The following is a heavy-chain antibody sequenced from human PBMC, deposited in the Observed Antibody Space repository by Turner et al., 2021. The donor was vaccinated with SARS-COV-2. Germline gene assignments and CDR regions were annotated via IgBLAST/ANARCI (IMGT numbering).Heavy chain of an antibody. D-gene: IGHD3-22*01. V-gene: IGHV3-23*01. J-gene: IGHJ4*02. CDR2: ISGSGGTT. Sequence: EVQLLESGGGLVQPGGSLRLSCAASGFTFSSYAMSWVRQAPGKGLELVSAISGSGGTTYYADSVKGRFTISRDNSKNTLYLQMNSLRAEDTAVYYCAKADRVMIVVVITLFDYWGQGTLVTVSS. CDR3: AKADRVMIVVVITLFDY. CDR1: GFTFSSYA.